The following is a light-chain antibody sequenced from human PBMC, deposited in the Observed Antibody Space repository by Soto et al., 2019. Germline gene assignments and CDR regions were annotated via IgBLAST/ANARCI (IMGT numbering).Light chain of an antibody. Sequence: EIVLTQSPATLSLSPGERATLSCRASQSVSSSLAWYQQKPGQAPRLLIYGASTRATGLPARFSGSGSGTEFTLTISSLQSEDFALYYCQQYNNWPRTFGQGTRLEIK. CDR1: QSVSSS. CDR2: GAS. J-gene: IGKJ5*01. CDR3: QQYNNWPRT. V-gene: IGKV3-15*01.